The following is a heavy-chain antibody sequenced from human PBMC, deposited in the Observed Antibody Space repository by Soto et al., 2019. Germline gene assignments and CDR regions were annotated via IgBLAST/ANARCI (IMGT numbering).Heavy chain of an antibody. Sequence: EVQLLESGGGLVQPGGSLRLSCAASGFTFSSYAMSWVRQAPGKGLEWVSTISGSGGNAYYADSVKGRCSISRDNSKNTLRLQMNSLRADDTAVYYCAKDGASGSYPPYYYFGMDVWGQGTTVTVSS. CDR3: AKDGASGSYPPYYYFGMDV. CDR1: GFTFSSYA. D-gene: IGHD1-26*01. V-gene: IGHV3-23*01. J-gene: IGHJ6*02. CDR2: ISGSGGNA.